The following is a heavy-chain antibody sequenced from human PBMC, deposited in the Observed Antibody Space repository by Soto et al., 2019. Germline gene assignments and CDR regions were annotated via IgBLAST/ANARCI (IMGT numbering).Heavy chain of an antibody. CDR3: ARDPGRDSPIDY. J-gene: IGHJ4*02. V-gene: IGHV3-33*01. Sequence: QVQLVESGGGVVQPGRSLRLSCTASGFTLSDYGMHWVRQAPGKGLEWVAVIWHDGGEKYYADSVTGRFTISRDNSKNTVHLKIDSLGTEDTALYYCARDPGRDSPIDYWGQGTLVTVSS. CDR2: IWHDGGEK. CDR1: GFTLSDYG. D-gene: IGHD3-22*01.